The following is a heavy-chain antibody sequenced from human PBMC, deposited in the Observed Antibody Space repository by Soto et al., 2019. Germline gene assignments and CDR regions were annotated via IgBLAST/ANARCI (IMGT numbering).Heavy chain of an antibody. CDR2: MNPNSGNT. D-gene: IGHD3-9*01. CDR1: GYTFTSYD. CDR3: ARGSLRYFDWLTSGGNWFDP. Sequence: ASVKVSCKASGYTFTSYDINWVRQATGQGLEWMGWMNPNSGNTGYAQKFQGRVTMTRSTSISTAYMELSSLRSEDTAVYYCARGSLRYFDWLTSGGNWFDPWGQGTLVTLSS. J-gene: IGHJ5*02. V-gene: IGHV1-8*01.